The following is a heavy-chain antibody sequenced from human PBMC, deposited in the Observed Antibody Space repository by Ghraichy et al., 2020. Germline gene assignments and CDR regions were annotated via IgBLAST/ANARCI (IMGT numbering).Heavy chain of an antibody. CDR2: ISYDGSNK. V-gene: IGHV3-30*04. CDR3: ARDLGGEGIGDFWSGSIYYYGMDV. Sequence: GGSLRLSCAASGFTFSSYAMHWVRQAPGKGLEWVAVISYDGSNKYYADSVKGRFTISRDNSKNTLYLQMNSLRAEDTAGYYCARDLGGEGIGDFWSGSIYYYGMDVWGQGTTVTVSS. D-gene: IGHD3-3*01. CDR1: GFTFSSYA. J-gene: IGHJ6*02.